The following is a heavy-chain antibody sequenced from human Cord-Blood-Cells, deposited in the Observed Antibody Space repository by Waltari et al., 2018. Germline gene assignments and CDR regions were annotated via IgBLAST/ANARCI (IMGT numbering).Heavy chain of an antibody. CDR3: ATDRGEGYGYAFDI. D-gene: IGHD5-18*01. CDR2: FDPEDGET. Sequence: QVQLVQSGAEVKKPGASVKVSCKVSGYTLTELSMHWVRQAPGKGLEWMGGFDPEDGETIYAQNFQDRVTMTEDTSTDTAYMGLSSLRSEDTAVYYCATDRGEGYGYAFDIWGQGTMVTVSS. J-gene: IGHJ3*02. V-gene: IGHV1-24*01. CDR1: GYTLTELS.